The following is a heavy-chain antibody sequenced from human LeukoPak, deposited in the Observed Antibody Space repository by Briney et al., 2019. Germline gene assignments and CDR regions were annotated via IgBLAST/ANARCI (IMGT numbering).Heavy chain of an antibody. V-gene: IGHV3-21*01. D-gene: IGHD6-19*01. Sequence: GGSLTLSFAASGFTFSSYSMNWVRQAPGKGLEWVSSISSSSSYIYYACSVKGRFTISRDNAKNSLYLQMNSLRAEDTAVYYCAREGGWYRVDYWGQGTLVTVSS. CDR1: GFTFSSYS. CDR2: ISSSSSYI. CDR3: AREGGWYRVDY. J-gene: IGHJ4*02.